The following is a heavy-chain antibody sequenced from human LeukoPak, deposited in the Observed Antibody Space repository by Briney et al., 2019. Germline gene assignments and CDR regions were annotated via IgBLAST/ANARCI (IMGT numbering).Heavy chain of an antibody. V-gene: IGHV4-59*08. CDR3: ARVDTEYYDILTGYYTGFFDY. Sequence: SETLSLTCTVSGGPISSYYWSWIRQPPGKGLEWIGYIHYSGRTNYNPSLKSRVTISVDTSKKQFSLKLSSVTAADTAVYYCARVDTEYYDILTGYYTGFFDYWGQGTLVTVSS. J-gene: IGHJ4*02. CDR2: IHYSGRT. D-gene: IGHD3-9*01. CDR1: GGPISSYY.